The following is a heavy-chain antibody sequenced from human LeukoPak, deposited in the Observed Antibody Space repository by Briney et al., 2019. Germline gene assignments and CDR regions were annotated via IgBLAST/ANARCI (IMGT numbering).Heavy chain of an antibody. V-gene: IGHV4-59*12. CDR2: IYYSGST. Sequence: SETLSLTCTVSGGSISSYYWSWIRQPPGEGLEWIGYIYYSGSTNYNPSLKGRVTISVDTSKNQFSLKLSSVTAADTAVYYCARREEYDILTGYYEGNWFDPWGQGTLVTVSS. D-gene: IGHD3-9*01. J-gene: IGHJ5*02. CDR1: GGSISSYY. CDR3: ARREEYDILTGYYEGNWFDP.